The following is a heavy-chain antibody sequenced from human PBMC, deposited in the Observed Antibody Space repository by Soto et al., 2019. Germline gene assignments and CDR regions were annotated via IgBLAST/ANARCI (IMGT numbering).Heavy chain of an antibody. CDR1: GLTFSSYG. Sequence: QVQLVESVGGVVQPGRSLRLSCAASGLTFSSYGMHWVRQAPGKGLEWVAVVSYDGSNKYYADSVKGRFTISRDNSKNTLYLQMNSLRAEDTAVYYCAKSAVWSVSTVTTGIDYWGQGTLVTVSS. J-gene: IGHJ4*02. D-gene: IGHD4-17*01. CDR2: VSYDGSNK. V-gene: IGHV3-30*18. CDR3: AKSAVWSVSTVTTGIDY.